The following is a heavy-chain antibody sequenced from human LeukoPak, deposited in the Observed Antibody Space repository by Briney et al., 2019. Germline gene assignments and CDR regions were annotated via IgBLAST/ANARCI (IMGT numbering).Heavy chain of an antibody. V-gene: IGHV4-61*02. CDR2: IRASGST. D-gene: IGHD3-10*01. CDR1: GDSITSGTYY. CDR3: ARGVGSSESNWFDP. J-gene: IGHJ5*02. Sequence: PSQTLSLTCTVSGDSITSGTYYWSWIRRPAGKGLEYIGRIRASGSTDYNPSFKSRLTISVDTSKNQFSLRLSFVTAADAAVYYCARGVGSSESNWFDPWGQGTLVTVSS.